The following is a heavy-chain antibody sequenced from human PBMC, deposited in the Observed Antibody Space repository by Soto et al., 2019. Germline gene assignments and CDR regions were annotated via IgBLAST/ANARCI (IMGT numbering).Heavy chain of an antibody. CDR1: CGSISRYY. CDR2: IYYSGST. J-gene: IGHJ4*02. Sequence: SETLSLTCTVSCGSISRYYWSWIRQPPGKGLEWIGYIYYSGSTNYNPSLKSRVTISVDTSKNQFSLKLSSVTAADTAVYYCARATGSSFDFDYWGQGTLVTVSS. D-gene: IGHD6-6*01. CDR3: ARATGSSFDFDY. V-gene: IGHV4-59*01.